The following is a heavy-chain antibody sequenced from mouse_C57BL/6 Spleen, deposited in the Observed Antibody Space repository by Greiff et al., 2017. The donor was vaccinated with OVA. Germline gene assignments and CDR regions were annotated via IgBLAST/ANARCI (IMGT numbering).Heavy chain of an antibody. CDR1: GYTFTDYY. J-gene: IGHJ2*01. CDR3: ASSYYGDD. V-gene: IGHV1-26*01. CDR2: INPNNGGT. Sequence: VQLQQSGPELVKPGASVKISCKASGYTFTDYYMNWVKQSHGKSLEWIGDINPNNGGTSYNQKFKGKATLTVDKSSSTAYMELRSLTSADSAVYYCASSYYGDDWGKDTTLTVSS.